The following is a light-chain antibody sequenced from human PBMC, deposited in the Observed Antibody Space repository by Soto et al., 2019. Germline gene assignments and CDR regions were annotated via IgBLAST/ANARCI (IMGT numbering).Light chain of an antibody. CDR1: GRDIGAYDY. CDR3: SSYTTSYFYV. Sequence: QSALAQPPSASGSPGQSITISCTGSGRDIGAYDYVSWYQQHPGKAPKLLIYGVNNRPSGVSYRFSASKSAFTASLTISGLQAEDEAHYYCSSYTTSYFYVFGPGTKVTVL. CDR2: GVN. V-gene: IGLV2-14*01. J-gene: IGLJ1*01.